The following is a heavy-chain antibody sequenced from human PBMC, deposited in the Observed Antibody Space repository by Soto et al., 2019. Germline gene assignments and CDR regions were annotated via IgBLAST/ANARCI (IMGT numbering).Heavy chain of an antibody. CDR2: ISYDGGKK. V-gene: IGHV3-30*18. J-gene: IGHJ6*02. Sequence: QVQLVESGGGVVQPGRSLKLSCAASGFTFDDYGIHWVRQAPGKGLQWVAVISYDGGKKQYIDSVRGRFSISRDNSKNMVYMHMSSMRHADTAVYYHTKDQESDYSGHDIDLGMDVWGQGTTVTVSS. CDR1: GFTFDDYG. D-gene: IGHD5-12*01. CDR3: TKDQESDYSGHDIDLGMDV.